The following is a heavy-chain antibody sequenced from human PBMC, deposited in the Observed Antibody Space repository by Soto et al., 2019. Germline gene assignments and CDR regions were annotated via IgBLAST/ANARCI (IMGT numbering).Heavy chain of an antibody. CDR3: AREDSYGSGPSDY. J-gene: IGHJ4*02. CDR2: IYYSGST. CDR1: GGSISSGDYY. Sequence: SXTLSLTCTVSGGSISSGDYYWSWIRQPPGKGLEWIGYIYYSGSTYYNPSLKSRVTISVDTSKNQFSLKLSSVTAADTAVYYCAREDSYGSGPSDYWGQGTLVTVSS. D-gene: IGHD3-10*01. V-gene: IGHV4-30-4*01.